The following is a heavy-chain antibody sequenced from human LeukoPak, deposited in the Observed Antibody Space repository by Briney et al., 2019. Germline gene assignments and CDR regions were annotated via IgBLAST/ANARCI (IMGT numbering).Heavy chain of an antibody. CDR3: ARVPLGELKPYYFDY. CDR1: GYTFTSYA. CDR2: IIPIFGTA. V-gene: IGHV1-69*13. J-gene: IGHJ4*02. Sequence: SVKVSCKASGYTFTSYAISWVRQAPGQGLEWMGGIIPIFGTANYAQKFQGRVTITADESTSTAYMELSSLRSEDTAVYYCARVPLGELKPYYFDYWGQGTLVTVSS. D-gene: IGHD1-26*01.